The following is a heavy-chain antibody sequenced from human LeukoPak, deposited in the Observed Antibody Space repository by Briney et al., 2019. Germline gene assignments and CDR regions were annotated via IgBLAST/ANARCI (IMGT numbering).Heavy chain of an antibody. CDR2: IYYSGST. V-gene: IGHV4-30-4*01. J-gene: IGHJ4*02. CDR3: ARGPNYVWGSYRCFDY. Sequence: PSETLSLTCTVSGASISSGDYYWSWIRQSPGKGLEWIGYIYYSGSTSYNPSLKSRVTISVDTSKNQFSLKLTSVTAADTAVYYCARGPNYVWGSYRCFDYWGQGTLVTVSS. D-gene: IGHD3-16*02. CDR1: GASISSGDYY.